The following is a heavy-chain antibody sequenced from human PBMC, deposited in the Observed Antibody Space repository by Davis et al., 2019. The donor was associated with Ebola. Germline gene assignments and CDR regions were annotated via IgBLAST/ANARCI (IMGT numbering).Heavy chain of an antibody. CDR2: IIPILGIP. CDR1: GYTFTSYG. Sequence: AASVKVSCKASGYTFTSYGISWVRQAPGQGLEWMGRIIPILGIPNYAQKFQGRVTITADKSTSTAYMELSSLRSEDTAVYYCARTGGNSTARHYYYYAMDVWGQGTTVTVSS. CDR3: ARTGGNSTARHYYYYAMDV. V-gene: IGHV1-69*04. D-gene: IGHD4-23*01. J-gene: IGHJ6*02.